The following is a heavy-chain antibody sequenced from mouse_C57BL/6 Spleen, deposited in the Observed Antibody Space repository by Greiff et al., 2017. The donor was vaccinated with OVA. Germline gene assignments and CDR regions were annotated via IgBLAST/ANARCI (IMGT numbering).Heavy chain of an antibody. V-gene: IGHV1-53*01. Sequence: QVQLKQPGTELVKPGASVKLSCKASGYTFTSYWMHWVKQRPGQGLEWIGNINPSNGGTNYNEKFKSKATLTVDKSSSTAYMQLSSLTSEDSAVYYCAREGLASYYFDYWGQGTTLTVSS. CDR1: GYTFTSYW. CDR3: AREGLASYYFDY. J-gene: IGHJ2*01. CDR2: INPSNGGT. D-gene: IGHD1-1*01.